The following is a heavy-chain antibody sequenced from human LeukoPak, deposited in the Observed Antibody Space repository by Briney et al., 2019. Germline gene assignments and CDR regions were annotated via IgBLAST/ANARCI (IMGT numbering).Heavy chain of an antibody. D-gene: IGHD1-1*01. CDR1: GFTFSSYG. Sequence: PGGSLRLSCAASGFTFSSYGMHWVRQAPGKGLEWVAFIRYDGSNKYYADSVKGRFTISRDNSKNTLYLQMNSLRAEDTAVYYCAKPGTSHYYYYMDVWGKGTTVTISS. V-gene: IGHV3-30*02. J-gene: IGHJ6*03. CDR3: AKPGTSHYYYYMDV. CDR2: IRYDGSNK.